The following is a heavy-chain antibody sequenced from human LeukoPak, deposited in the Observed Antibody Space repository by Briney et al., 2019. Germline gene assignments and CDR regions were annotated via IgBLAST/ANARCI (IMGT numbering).Heavy chain of an antibody. CDR3: AKDRSYSSGWFPFDY. CDR2: ISGSGGST. Sequence: GGSLRLSCAASGFTFRRYAMSWVRQAPGKGLEWVSAISGSGGSTYYADSVKGRFTISRDNSKNTLYLQMNSLRAEDTAVYYCAKDRSYSSGWFPFDYWGQGTLVTVSS. D-gene: IGHD6-19*01. CDR1: GFTFRRYA. V-gene: IGHV3-23*01. J-gene: IGHJ4*02.